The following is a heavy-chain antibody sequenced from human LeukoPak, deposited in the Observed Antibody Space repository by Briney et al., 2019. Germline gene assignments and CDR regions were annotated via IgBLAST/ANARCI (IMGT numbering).Heavy chain of an antibody. Sequence: GGSLRLSCAASGFTFSSYAMSWVRQAPGKGLEWVSSISSSGGTTYYADSVKGRFTISRDNAKNTLHLQMSSLRAEDTAVYYCARGGYYGSGRYYFDSWGQGTLVTVSS. CDR2: ISSSGGTT. CDR3: ARGGYYGSGRYYFDS. CDR1: GFTFSSYA. J-gene: IGHJ4*02. V-gene: IGHV3-23*01. D-gene: IGHD3-3*01.